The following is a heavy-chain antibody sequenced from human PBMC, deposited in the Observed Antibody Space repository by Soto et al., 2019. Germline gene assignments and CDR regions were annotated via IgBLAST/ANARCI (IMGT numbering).Heavy chain of an antibody. D-gene: IGHD6-6*01. CDR2: ISYDGSNK. Sequence: QEQMVESGGGVVQPGRSLRLSCAASGFAFSSYGMHWVRQAPGKGLEWVAVISYDGSNKYYADSVKGRFTLSRDNSKNTLYLQMNSLGVEDTAVYYCAKDLRLSSSAFVYYYGMDVWGQGTTVTVSS. CDR3: AKDLRLSSSAFVYYYGMDV. V-gene: IGHV3-30*18. CDR1: GFAFSSYG. J-gene: IGHJ6*02.